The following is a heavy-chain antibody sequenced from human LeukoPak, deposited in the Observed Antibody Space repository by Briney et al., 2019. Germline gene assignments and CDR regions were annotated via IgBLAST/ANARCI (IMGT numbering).Heavy chain of an antibody. V-gene: IGHV1-69*05. CDR3: ARAIRYQLLSDY. D-gene: IGHD2-2*01. CDR1: GGTFSSYA. Sequence: SVKVSCKASGGTFSSYAISWVRKAPGQGLEWMGRIIPIFGTANYAQKFQGRVTITTDESTSTAYLELSSLTSEDTAVYYRARAIRYQLLSDYWGQGTLVTVSS. J-gene: IGHJ4*02. CDR2: IIPIFGTA.